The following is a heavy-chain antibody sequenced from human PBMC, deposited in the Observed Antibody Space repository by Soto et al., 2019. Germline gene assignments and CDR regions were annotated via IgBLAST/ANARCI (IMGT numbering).Heavy chain of an antibody. CDR3: TTVIMYYYDSSGSRYYYGMDV. V-gene: IGHV3-15*07. CDR2: IKSKTDGATT. CDR1: GFIFSNAW. D-gene: IGHD3-22*01. Sequence: GGSLRLSCAASGFIFSNAWMNWVRQAPGKGLEWVGRIKSKTDGATTDYVAPVKGRFTISRDDSQNTLYLQMNSLKTEDTAVYYCTTVIMYYYDSSGSRYYYGMDVWGQGTTVTVSS. J-gene: IGHJ6*02.